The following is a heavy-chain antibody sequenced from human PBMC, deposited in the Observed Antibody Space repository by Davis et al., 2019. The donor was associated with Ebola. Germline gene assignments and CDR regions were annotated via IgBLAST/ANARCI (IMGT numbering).Heavy chain of an antibody. CDR2: IYYSGST. Sequence: PGGSLRLSCTVSGGSISSYYWSWIRQPPGKGLEWIGSIYYSGSTYYNPSLKSRVTISVDTSKNQFSLKLSSVTAADTAVYYCARHEVGAWYYYGSGSNGYYFDYWGQGTLVTVSS. D-gene: IGHD3-10*01. CDR1: GGSISSYY. V-gene: IGHV4-39*01. J-gene: IGHJ4*02. CDR3: ARHEVGAWYYYGSGSNGYYFDY.